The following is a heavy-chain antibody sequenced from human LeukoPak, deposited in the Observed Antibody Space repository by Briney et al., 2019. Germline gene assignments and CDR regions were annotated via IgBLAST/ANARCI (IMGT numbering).Heavy chain of an antibody. D-gene: IGHD6-13*01. CDR3: ANRRGSSWYGVAEYFQH. V-gene: IGHV3-23*01. Sequence: PGGSLRLSCAVSGFTFSNYAMTWVRQAPGKGLEWASVISGSGSGGSTSYADSVKGRFTISRDNSKNTLYLQMNSLRAEDTAVYYCANRRGSSWYGVAEYFQHWGQGTLVTVSS. CDR2: ISGSGSGGST. CDR1: GFTFSNYA. J-gene: IGHJ1*01.